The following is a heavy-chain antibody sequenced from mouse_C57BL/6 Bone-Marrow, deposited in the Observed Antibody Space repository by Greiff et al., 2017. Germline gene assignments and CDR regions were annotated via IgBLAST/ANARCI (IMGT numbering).Heavy chain of an antibody. J-gene: IGHJ2*01. CDR2: IHPNSGST. CDR1: GYPFTSYW. D-gene: IGHD1-1*01. V-gene: IGHV1-64*01. CDR3: ARPFYYGSHFDY. Sequence: QVHVKQPGAELVKPGASVKLSCKASGYPFTSYWMHWVKQRPGQGLEWIGMIHPNSGSTNYNEKFKSKATLTVDKSSSTAYMQLSSLTSEDSAVYYCARPFYYGSHFDYWGQGTTLTVSS.